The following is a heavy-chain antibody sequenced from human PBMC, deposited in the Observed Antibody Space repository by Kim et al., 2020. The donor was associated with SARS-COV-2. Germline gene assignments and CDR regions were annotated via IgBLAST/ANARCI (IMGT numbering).Heavy chain of an antibody. J-gene: IGHJ6*02. Sequence: SETLSLTCAVSGGSISSSNWWSWVRQPPGKGLEWIGEIYHSGSTNYNPSLKSRVTISVDKSKNQFSLKLSSVTAADTAVYYCARDLVEEHPYYYYGMDVWGQGTTVTVSS. CDR1: GGSISSSNW. CDR3: ARDLVEEHPYYYYGMDV. D-gene: IGHD1-26*01. CDR2: IYHSGST. V-gene: IGHV4-4*02.